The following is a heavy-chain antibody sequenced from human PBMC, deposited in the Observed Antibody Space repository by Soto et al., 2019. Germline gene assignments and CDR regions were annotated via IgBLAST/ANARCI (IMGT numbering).Heavy chain of an antibody. CDR1: GYTFTSYA. Sequence: QVQLVQSGAEVKKPGASVKVSCKASGYTFTSYAMHWVRQAPGQRLEWMGWINAGNGNTKYSQKFQGRVTITRDTSASTAYMELSSLRSEDTAVYYCARSSMIVVVSDAFDIWGQGTMVTVSS. D-gene: IGHD3-22*01. CDR2: INAGNGNT. CDR3: ARSSMIVVVSDAFDI. V-gene: IGHV1-3*01. J-gene: IGHJ3*02.